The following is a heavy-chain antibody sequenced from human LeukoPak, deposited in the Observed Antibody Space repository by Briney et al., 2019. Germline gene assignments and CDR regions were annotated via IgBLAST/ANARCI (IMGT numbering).Heavy chain of an antibody. CDR1: KFIFSHYG. Sequence: PGGSLRPSCAASKFIFSHYGMHWVRQAPGKGLEWVAVIFNDGSNQYYADSVKGRFTVSRDNSQNMLYLQMNSLRPEDTAVYYCVKDAERGFDYSNSLEKWGQGTLVTVSS. CDR3: VKDAERGFDYSNSLEK. CDR2: IFNDGSNQ. V-gene: IGHV3-33*06. J-gene: IGHJ4*02. D-gene: IGHD4-11*01.